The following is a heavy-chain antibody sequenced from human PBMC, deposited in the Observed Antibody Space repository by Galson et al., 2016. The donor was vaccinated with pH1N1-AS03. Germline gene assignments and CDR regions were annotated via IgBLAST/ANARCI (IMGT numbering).Heavy chain of an antibody. D-gene: IGHD5-24*01. CDR2: ITADGTSR. Sequence: RLSCAASGFSLGSHEMNWVRQAPGKGLEWISYITADGTSRKYADSVRGRFTITRDNANNLVFLYMSGLTVEDTGLYYCAREVGRRDGYIWTSDAFDVWGRGTTVIVSA. CDR1: GFSLGSHE. V-gene: IGHV3-48*03. CDR3: AREVGRRDGYIWTSDAFDV. J-gene: IGHJ3*01.